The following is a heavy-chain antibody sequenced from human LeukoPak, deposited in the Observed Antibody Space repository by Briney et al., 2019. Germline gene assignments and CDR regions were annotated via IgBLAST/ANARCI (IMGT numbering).Heavy chain of an antibody. CDR2: IKSHGEGGTI. CDR3: GYSYGPDDAFDI. CDR1: GFGFKDSW. D-gene: IGHD5-18*01. J-gene: IGHJ3*02. Sequence: GGSLRLSCAASGFGFKDSWMSWVRQAPGKGPEWVGRIKSHGEGGTIDYAASVKGRFTVSRDDSKDTFYLHMNGLKTDGTAVYYCGYSYGPDDAFDIWGQGTMVTVSS. V-gene: IGHV3-15*01.